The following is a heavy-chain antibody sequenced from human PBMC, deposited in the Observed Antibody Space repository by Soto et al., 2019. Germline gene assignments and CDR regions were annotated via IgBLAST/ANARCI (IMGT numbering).Heavy chain of an antibody. J-gene: IGHJ5*02. CDR1: GGTFSSYT. CDR2: IIPILGIT. Sequence: GASVKVSCKASGGTFSSYTISWVRQAPGRGLEWMGRIIPILGITNYAQKFQGRVTITADKSTSTAYMELSSLRSEDTAVYYCARDQRFLEWLPNWFDPWGQGTLVTVSS. CDR3: ARDQRFLEWLPNWFDP. V-gene: IGHV1-69*04. D-gene: IGHD3-3*01.